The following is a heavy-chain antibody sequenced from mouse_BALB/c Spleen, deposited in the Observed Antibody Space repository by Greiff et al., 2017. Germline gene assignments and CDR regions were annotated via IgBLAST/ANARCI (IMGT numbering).Heavy chain of an antibody. CDR1: GFTFSSYT. Sequence: EVKLVESGGGLVQPGGSLKLSCAASGFTFSSYTMSWVRQTPEKRLEWVASISNGGGSTYYPDTVKGRFTISRDNAKNTLYLQMSSLKSEDTAMYYCARHYGSSYWYFDVWGAGTTVTVSS. CDR2: ISNGGGST. V-gene: IGHV5-12-2*01. CDR3: ARHYGSSYWYFDV. J-gene: IGHJ1*01. D-gene: IGHD1-1*01.